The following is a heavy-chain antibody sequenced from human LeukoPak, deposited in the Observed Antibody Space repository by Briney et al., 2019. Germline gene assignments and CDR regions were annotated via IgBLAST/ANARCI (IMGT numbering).Heavy chain of an antibody. D-gene: IGHD6-25*01. V-gene: IGHV1-2*02. CDR1: GYSFSGSY. CDR3: ARLVSGSDY. Sequence: GVSVKVSCKASGYSFSGSYLHWVRQAPGQKLEWMGWINPNNGVTKYAQKFQDRVTMTRDTAISTAYMELRRLRSDDTAVFYCARLVSGSDYWGQGTLVTVS. J-gene: IGHJ4*02. CDR2: INPNNGVT.